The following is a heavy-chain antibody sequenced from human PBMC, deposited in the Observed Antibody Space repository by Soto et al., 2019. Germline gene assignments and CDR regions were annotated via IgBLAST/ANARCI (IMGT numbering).Heavy chain of an antibody. CDR2: IIPIFGTA. CDR3: ARSFIDSSGYKHHDAFDI. Sequence: SVKVSCKASGGTFSSYAISWVRQAPGQGLEWMGGIIPIFGTANYAQKFQGRVTITADESTSTAYMELSSLRSEDTAVYYCARSFIDSSGYKHHDAFDIWGQGTMVTVSS. V-gene: IGHV1-69*13. D-gene: IGHD3-22*01. J-gene: IGHJ3*02. CDR1: GGTFSSYA.